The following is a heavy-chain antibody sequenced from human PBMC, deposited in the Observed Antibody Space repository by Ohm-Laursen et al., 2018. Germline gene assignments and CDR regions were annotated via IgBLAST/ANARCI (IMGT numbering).Heavy chain of an antibody. Sequence: SLRLSCTASGFTFSSYEMNWVRQAPGKGLEWVSYISSSGSTIYYADSVKGRFTISRDNAKNSLYLQMNSLRAEDTAVFFCAKPGDANGFNYHFDYWGQGTLVTVSS. V-gene: IGHV3-48*03. CDR1: GFTFSSYE. D-gene: IGHD5-24*01. J-gene: IGHJ4*02. CDR3: AKPGDANGFNYHFDY. CDR2: ISSSGSTI.